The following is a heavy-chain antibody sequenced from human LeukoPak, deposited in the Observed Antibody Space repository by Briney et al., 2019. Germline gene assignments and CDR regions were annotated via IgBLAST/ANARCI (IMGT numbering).Heavy chain of an antibody. V-gene: IGHV3-30*02. D-gene: IGHD2-15*01. Sequence: GGSLRLSCAASGFTFSSYSMNWVRQAPDKGLEWVAFIRYEGSSKYYADSVKGRFTISRDNSKNTLYLQMDSLRPEGTAVYYCARRRWSDDELVGYYWGQGTLVTVSS. J-gene: IGHJ4*02. CDR3: ARRRWSDDELVGYY. CDR1: GFTFSSYS. CDR2: IRYEGSSK.